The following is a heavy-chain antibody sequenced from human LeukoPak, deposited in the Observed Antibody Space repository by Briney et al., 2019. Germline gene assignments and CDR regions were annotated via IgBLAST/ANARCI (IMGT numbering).Heavy chain of an antibody. J-gene: IGHJ4*02. CDR2: IYHSGST. Sequence: SETLSLTCTVSGGSTSSTIYYWGWIRQPPGKGLEWIGYIYHSGSTYYNPSLKSRVTISVDRSKNQFSLKLSSVTAADTAVYYCARGGDDYDFWSGQFDYWGQGTLVTVSS. CDR1: GGSTSSTIYY. CDR3: ARGGDDYDFWSGQFDY. D-gene: IGHD3-3*01. V-gene: IGHV4-39*07.